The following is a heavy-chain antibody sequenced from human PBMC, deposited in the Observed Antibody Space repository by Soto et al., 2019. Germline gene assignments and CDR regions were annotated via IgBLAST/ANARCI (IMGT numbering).Heavy chain of an antibody. Sequence: QVQLVQSGAEVKKPGASVKVSCKASGYTFTDYHIHWVRQAPGQGLEFMGWINANNGGAGSAQQFQCRVTVTRDTSIHTGYMELSNLRSDDTSVYYCAREGGSETLQPSSNWFDTWGQGTLVTVSS. CDR2: INANNGGA. CDR3: AREGGSETLQPSSNWFDT. J-gene: IGHJ5*02. D-gene: IGHD6-25*01. V-gene: IGHV1-2*02. CDR1: GYTFTDYH.